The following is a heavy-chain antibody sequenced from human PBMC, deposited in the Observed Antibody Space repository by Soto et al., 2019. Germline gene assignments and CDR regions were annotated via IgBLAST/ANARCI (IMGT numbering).Heavy chain of an antibody. CDR1: GYTFTSYS. CDR3: AIMTTVTPSHWFDP. J-gene: IGHJ5*02. D-gene: IGHD4-17*01. Sequence: ASVKVSCKASGYTFTSYSISWVRQAPGQGLEWMGWISVYNGNTNYAQKLQGRVTMTTDTSTSTASMELRSLRSDDTAVYYCAIMTTVTPSHWFDPWGQGTLVTVSS. V-gene: IGHV1-18*01. CDR2: ISVYNGNT.